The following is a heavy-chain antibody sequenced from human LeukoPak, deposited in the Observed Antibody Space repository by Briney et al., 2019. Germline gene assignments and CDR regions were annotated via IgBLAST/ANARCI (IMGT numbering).Heavy chain of an antibody. J-gene: IGHJ4*02. CDR3: ATSGYSDSGYFDC. D-gene: IGHD5-12*01. CDR1: GYTFTSYY. CDR2: INPSGGST. V-gene: IGHV1-46*03. Sequence: GASVKVSCKASGYTFTSYYMHWVRQAPGQGLEWMGIINPSGGSTSYAQKFQGRVTMTRDTSTSTVYMELNRLRSDDTAVYYCATSGYSDSGYFDCWGQGTLVTVSS.